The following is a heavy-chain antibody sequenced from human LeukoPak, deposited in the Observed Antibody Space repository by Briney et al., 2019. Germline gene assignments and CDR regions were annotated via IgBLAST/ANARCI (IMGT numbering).Heavy chain of an antibody. D-gene: IGHD3-16*02. CDR2: ISYDGSNK. Sequence: GRSLRLSCAASGFTFSSYGMHWVSQAPGKGLEWVAVISYDGSNKYYADSVKGRFTISRDNSKNTLYLQMNSLRAEDTAVYYCAKDLYVWGSYRYPDYWGQGTLVTVSS. J-gene: IGHJ4*02. CDR3: AKDLYVWGSYRYPDY. CDR1: GFTFSSYG. V-gene: IGHV3-30*18.